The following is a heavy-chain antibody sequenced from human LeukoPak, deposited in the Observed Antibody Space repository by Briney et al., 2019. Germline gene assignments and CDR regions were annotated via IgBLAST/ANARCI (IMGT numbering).Heavy chain of an antibody. V-gene: IGHV3-30*04. D-gene: IGHD3-10*01. CDR2: ISYDASEK. CDR1: GFTFSSYS. Sequence: AGRSLRLSCAASGFTFSSYSMHWVRQVPGKGLVWVTRISYDASEKYYADSVKGRFTISRDNSKNTLHLQMNSLRTEDTALYYCARDNGEGYFGSGSFDYWGQGILVIVSS. CDR3: ARDNGEGYFGSGSFDY. J-gene: IGHJ4*02.